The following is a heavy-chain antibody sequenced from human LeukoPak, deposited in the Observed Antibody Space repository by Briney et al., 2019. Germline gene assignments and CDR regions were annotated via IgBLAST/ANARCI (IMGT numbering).Heavy chain of an antibody. CDR2: ISAYNGNT. D-gene: IGHD3-22*01. CDR1: GYTFTSYG. V-gene: IGHV1-18*01. CDR3: ARDPPYYYDSSGYHGGY. Sequence: ASVKVSCKASGYTFTSYGISWVRQAPGQGLEWMGWISAYNGNTNYAQKLQGRVTMTTDTSTSTAYMELRSLRSDDTAVYYCARDPPYYYDSSGYHGGYWGQGTLVTVSS. J-gene: IGHJ4*02.